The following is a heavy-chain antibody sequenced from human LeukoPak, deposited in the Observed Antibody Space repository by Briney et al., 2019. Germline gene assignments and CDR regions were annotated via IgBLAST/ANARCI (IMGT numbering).Heavy chain of an antibody. J-gene: IGHJ6*03. CDR3: ARTLLTGYYYYYYYMDV. CDR2: IYYSGST. D-gene: IGHD3-9*01. V-gene: IGHV4-39*07. Sequence: SETLSLTCTVSGGSISSSSYYWGWIRQPPGKGLEWIGSIYYSGSTYYNPSLKSRVTISVDTSKNQFSLKLSSVTAADTAVYYCARTLLTGYYYYYYYMDVWGKGTTVTVSS. CDR1: GGSISSSSYY.